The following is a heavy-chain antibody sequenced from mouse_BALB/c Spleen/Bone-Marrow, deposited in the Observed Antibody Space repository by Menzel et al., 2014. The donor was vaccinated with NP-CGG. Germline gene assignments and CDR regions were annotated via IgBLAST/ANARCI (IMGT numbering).Heavy chain of an antibody. Sequence: VQLQQPGPELVKPGASVKMSCKASGYTFTSYIMHWVKRKPGQGLEWIGYINPYNDGPKYNEKFKGKATLTSDKFSSTAYMELGSLTSEDSAAYYCAGEVVATDYFDSWGQGTTLTVSS. CDR3: AGEVVATDYFDS. D-gene: IGHD1-1*01. CDR1: GYTFTSYI. CDR2: INPYNDGP. V-gene: IGHV1-14*01. J-gene: IGHJ2*01.